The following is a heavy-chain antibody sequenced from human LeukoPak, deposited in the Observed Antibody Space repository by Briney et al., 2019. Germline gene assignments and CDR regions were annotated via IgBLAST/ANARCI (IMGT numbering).Heavy chain of an antibody. V-gene: IGHV3-30-3*01. J-gene: IGHJ6*02. Sequence: PGRSLTLSCAASGFPFSSYAMHWVRQAPGKRLEWLAVISYDGSNKYYADSVKGRFTISRDNSKNTLYLEMNSLRAEDTAVYYCARCRYDFWSGYYTGYYYYGMDVWGQGTTVTVSS. CDR1: GFPFSSYA. D-gene: IGHD3-3*01. CDR2: ISYDGSNK. CDR3: ARCRYDFWSGYYTGYYYYGMDV.